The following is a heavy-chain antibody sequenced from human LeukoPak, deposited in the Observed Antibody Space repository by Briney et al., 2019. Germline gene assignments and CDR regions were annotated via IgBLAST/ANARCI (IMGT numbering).Heavy chain of an antibody. V-gene: IGHV4-34*01. CDR1: GGSISSYY. D-gene: IGHD2-21*02. Sequence: RHSETLSLTCTVSGGSISSYYWSWIRQPPGKGLEWIGEINHSGSTNYNPSLKSRVTISVDTSKNQFSLKLSSVTAADTAVYYCASLYCGGDCPLDYWGQGTLVTVSS. CDR3: ASLYCGGDCPLDY. CDR2: INHSGST. J-gene: IGHJ4*02.